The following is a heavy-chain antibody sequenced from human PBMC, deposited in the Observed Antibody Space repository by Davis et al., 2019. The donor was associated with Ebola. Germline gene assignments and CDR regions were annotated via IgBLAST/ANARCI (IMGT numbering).Heavy chain of an antibody. CDR3: ARLANGPSDY. D-gene: IGHD2-8*01. CDR1: GGTFSSYT. J-gene: IGHJ4*02. CDR2: IIPIFGTP. V-gene: IGHV1-69*05. Sequence: SVKVSCKASGGTFSSYTISWVRQAPGQGLEWMGGIIPIFGTPNYAQKFQGRVTMTRDTSTSTVYMELSSLRSEDTAVYYCARLANGPSDYWGQGTLVTVSS.